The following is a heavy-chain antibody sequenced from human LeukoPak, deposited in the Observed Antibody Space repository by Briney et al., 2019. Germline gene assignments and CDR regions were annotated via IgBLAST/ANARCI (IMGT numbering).Heavy chain of an antibody. CDR1: GGSISSGAYY. Sequence: SETLSLTCTVSGGSISSGAYYWSWIRQHPGKGLEWIGSIYYSGNTYYNPSLKSRITISLDTSKNQFSLKLSSVTAADTAMYYCAKDWRAAAGTFHWYFDLWGRGTLVTVSS. J-gene: IGHJ2*01. V-gene: IGHV4-31*03. CDR2: IYYSGNT. CDR3: AKDWRAAAGTFHWYFDL. D-gene: IGHD6-13*01.